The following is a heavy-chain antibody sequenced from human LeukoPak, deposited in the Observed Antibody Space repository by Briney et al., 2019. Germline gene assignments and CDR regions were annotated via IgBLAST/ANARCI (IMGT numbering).Heavy chain of an antibody. CDR2: MSGSGGST. Sequence: PGGSLRLSCAASGFTFSDFYMSWVRQAPGKGLEWVSSMSGSGGSTYYADSVKGRFIISRDNSKNTLYLQMNSLRAEDTAVYYCAKDWKDTVMGTFDYWGQGTLVTVSS. CDR1: GFTFSDFY. D-gene: IGHD5-18*01. J-gene: IGHJ4*02. V-gene: IGHV3-23*01. CDR3: AKDWKDTVMGTFDY.